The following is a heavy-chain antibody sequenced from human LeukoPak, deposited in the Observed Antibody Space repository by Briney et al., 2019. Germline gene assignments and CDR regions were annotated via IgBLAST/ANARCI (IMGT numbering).Heavy chain of an antibody. V-gene: IGHV4-61*02. J-gene: IGHJ4*02. Sequence: SETLSLTCTVSGGSSSSGSYFWSSIRQPAGKVLEWIGRIYTSGSTNYNPSLKSRVTISVDTSKNQFSLKLSSVTAADTAVYYCATSYNWNDGYYFDYWGQGTLVTVSS. CDR2: IYTSGST. CDR1: GGSSSSGSYF. D-gene: IGHD1-20*01. CDR3: ATSYNWNDGYYFDY.